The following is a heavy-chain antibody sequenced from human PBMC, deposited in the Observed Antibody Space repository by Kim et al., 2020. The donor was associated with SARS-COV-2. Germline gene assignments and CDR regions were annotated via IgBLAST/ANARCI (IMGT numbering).Heavy chain of an antibody. J-gene: IGHJ3*02. D-gene: IGHD6-19*01. CDR1: GFTFSSYA. V-gene: IGHV3-30*04. Sequence: GGSLRLSCAASGFTFSSYAMHWVRQAPGKGLEWVAVISYDGSNKYYADSVKGRFTISRDNSKNTLYLQMNSLRAEDTAVYYCARDFREAGYSSGWYAIGAGVDIIVGAFDIWGQGTMVTVSS. CDR2: ISYDGSNK. CDR3: ARDFREAGYSSGWYAIGAGVDIIVGAFDI.